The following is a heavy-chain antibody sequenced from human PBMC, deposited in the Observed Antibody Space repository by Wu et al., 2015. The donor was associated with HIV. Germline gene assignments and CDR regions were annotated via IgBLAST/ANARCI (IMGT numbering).Heavy chain of an antibody. CDR2: IIPIFGTA. V-gene: IGHV1-69*13. CDR1: GGTFSSYA. J-gene: IGHJ6*02. CDR3: ARGYSSGWYRDDYYYGMDV. D-gene: IGHD6-19*01. Sequence: QVQLVQSGAEVKKPGSSVKVSCKASGGTFSSYAISWVRQAPGQGLEWMGRIIPIFGTANYAQKFQGRVTITADESTSTAYMELSSLRSEDTAVYYCARGYSSGWYRDDYYYGMDVWGQGTTGHRLL.